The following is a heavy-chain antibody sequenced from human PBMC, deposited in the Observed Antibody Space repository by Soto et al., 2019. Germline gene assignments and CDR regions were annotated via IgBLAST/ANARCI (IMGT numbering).Heavy chain of an antibody. J-gene: IGHJ4*02. V-gene: IGHV3-23*01. Sequence: EVQLLESGGGLVQPRGSLRLSCAASGFTFSSYAMSWVRQAPGKGLEWVSAISGSGGSTYYADSVKGRFTISRDNSKNTLYLQMNSLRAEDTAVYYCAKDSWIQLWFDYWGQGTLVTVSS. D-gene: IGHD5-18*01. CDR3: AKDSWIQLWFDY. CDR2: ISGSGGST. CDR1: GFTFSSYA.